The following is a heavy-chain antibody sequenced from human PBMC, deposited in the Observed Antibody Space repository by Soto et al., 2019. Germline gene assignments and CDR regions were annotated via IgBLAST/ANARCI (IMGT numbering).Heavy chain of an antibody. J-gene: IGHJ4*02. CDR1: GGSISSSNYH. Sequence: SETLSLTCTVSGGSISSSNYHWGWIRQAPGKGLEWIGNIYYTGSTYYNPSLISRVTVSVDTSKNQFSLRLTSVTAADSATYYCARRIVGAVKGLDYWGQGALVTVYS. V-gene: IGHV4-39*01. CDR3: ARRIVGAVKGLDY. CDR2: IYYTGST. D-gene: IGHD1-26*01.